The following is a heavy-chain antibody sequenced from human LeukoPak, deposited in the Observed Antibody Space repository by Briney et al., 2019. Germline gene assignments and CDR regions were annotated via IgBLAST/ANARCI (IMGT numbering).Heavy chain of an antibody. CDR1: GGSISSGGYY. CDR2: IYYSGST. CDR3: ARVGYSYGNDY. J-gene: IGHJ4*02. V-gene: IGHV4-31*03. Sequence: KSSQTLSLTCTVSGGSISSGGYYWTWIRQHPGKGLEWIGYIYYSGSTYYNPSLKSRVTISVDTSKNQFSLKLSSVTAADTAVYYCARVGYSYGNDYWGQGTLVTVPS. D-gene: IGHD5-18*01.